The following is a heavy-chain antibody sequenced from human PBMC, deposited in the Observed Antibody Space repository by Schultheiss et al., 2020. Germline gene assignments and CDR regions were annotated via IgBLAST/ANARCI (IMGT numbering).Heavy chain of an antibody. CDR2: LSHSGSP. CDR3: ARTYTIFGVAYGMDV. J-gene: IGHJ6*02. Sequence: SETLSLTCAVYGGSFSGYYWSWIRQPPGKGLEWIGYLSHSGSPSYNPSLKSRVSLSVDTSKNQFSLKLSSVTAADTAVYYCARTYTIFGVAYGMDVWGQGTTVTVSS. V-gene: IGHV4-34*01. D-gene: IGHD3-3*01. CDR1: GGSFSGYY.